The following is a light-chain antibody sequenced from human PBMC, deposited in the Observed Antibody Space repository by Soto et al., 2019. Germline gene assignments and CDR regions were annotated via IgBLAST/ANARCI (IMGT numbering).Light chain of an antibody. Sequence: EIVMTQSPATLSVSPGERVTLSCRASQSVGNNLAWYQQKTGQVPRLLIHGASTRATGIPVRFSGSGSGTEFTLTISSLQSEDFAVYYCQQCDNWPSTFGQGTKLEIK. CDR3: QQCDNWPST. CDR1: QSVGNN. CDR2: GAS. V-gene: IGKV3-15*01. J-gene: IGKJ2*02.